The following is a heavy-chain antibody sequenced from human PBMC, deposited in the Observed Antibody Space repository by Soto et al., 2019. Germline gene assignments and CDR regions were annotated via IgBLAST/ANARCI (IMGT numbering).Heavy chain of an antibody. Sequence: QVQLVESGGGVVQPGRSLRLSCAASGFTFSSYGMHWVRQAPCEGLERVAVISYHGSNKYYADSVTGRFTISRDNSKTTLYLQMNSLRAEDTAVSYCAKDLWVLDYDRTCDYWGQGTLVTVSS. V-gene: IGHV3-30*18. CDR3: AKDLWVLDYDRTCDY. CDR2: ISYHGSNK. CDR1: GFTFSSYG. J-gene: IGHJ4*02. D-gene: IGHD3-22*01.